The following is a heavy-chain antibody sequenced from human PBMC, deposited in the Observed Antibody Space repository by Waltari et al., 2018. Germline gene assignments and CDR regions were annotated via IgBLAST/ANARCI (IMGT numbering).Heavy chain of an antibody. Sequence: EVQLVQSGAEVKKPGESLKISCKGSGYSFTSYWIGWVRQMPGKGLEWMGINYPGDVETRDSPAFQGQVTISADKSISTAYLQWSSLKASDTAMYYCARHLRKSGSGYYYGMDVWGQGTTVTVSS. V-gene: IGHV5-51*01. CDR3: ARHLRKSGSGYYYGMDV. J-gene: IGHJ6*02. CDR1: GYSFTSYW. CDR2: NYPGDVET. D-gene: IGHD5-12*01.